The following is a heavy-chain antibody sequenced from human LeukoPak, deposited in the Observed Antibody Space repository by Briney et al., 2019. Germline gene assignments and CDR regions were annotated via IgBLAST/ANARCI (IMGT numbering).Heavy chain of an antibody. J-gene: IGHJ6*02. D-gene: IGHD5-18*01. CDR1: GYTFSGYY. CDR3: ARVRIQLYYDADSYGMDV. V-gene: IGHV1-2*02. Sequence: GASVKVSCKASGYTFSGYYMHWVRQAPGQGLEWMGWINPNTGGTNYAQNFQGRVTMTRDTSVSTAYMELRRLRSDDTAVYYCARVRIQLYYDADSYGMDVWGQGTTVTVSS. CDR2: INPNTGGT.